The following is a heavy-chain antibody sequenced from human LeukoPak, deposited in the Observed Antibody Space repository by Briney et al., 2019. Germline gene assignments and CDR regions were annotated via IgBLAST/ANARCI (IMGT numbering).Heavy chain of an antibody. CDR1: GGSISSGSYY. D-gene: IGHD1-1*01. CDR2: TYTSGRT. V-gene: IGHV4-61*02. J-gene: IGHJ4*02. CDR3: GRYYRGTTSFDY. Sequence: SETLSLTCTVSGGSISSGSYYWSWIRQPAGKGLEWIGRTYTSGRTNYKPSLKSRVTIPLDTSKNQFSLKLSSVTAADRAVYYCGRYYRGTTSFDYWGQGTLVTVSS.